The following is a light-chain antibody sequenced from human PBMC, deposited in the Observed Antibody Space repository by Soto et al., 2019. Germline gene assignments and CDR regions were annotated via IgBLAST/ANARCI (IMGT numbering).Light chain of an antibody. CDR3: QQRSNWPPIT. CDR1: QSVSSY. Sequence: EIVLTHSPATLSFSPWERATLSCRSSQSVSSYLAWYQQKPGQAPRLLIYDASNRATGIPARFSGSGSGTDFTLTISSLEPEDFAVYYCQQRSNWPPITFGQGTRLEI. J-gene: IGKJ5*01. CDR2: DAS. V-gene: IGKV3-11*01.